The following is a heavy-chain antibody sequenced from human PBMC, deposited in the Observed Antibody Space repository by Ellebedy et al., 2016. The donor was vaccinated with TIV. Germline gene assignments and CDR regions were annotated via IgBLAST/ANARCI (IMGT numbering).Heavy chain of an antibody. J-gene: IGHJ4*02. CDR2: INHSGST. CDR3: ARSYNSGGYFDY. Sequence: MPSETLSLTCAVYGGSFSGYYWSWIRQPPGKGLEWIGEINHSGSTNYNPAPKSRVTISVDTSKNQFSLKLSPVTAADTAVYYCARSYNSGGYFDYWGQGTLVTVSS. V-gene: IGHV4-34*01. D-gene: IGHD1-1*01. CDR1: GGSFSGYY.